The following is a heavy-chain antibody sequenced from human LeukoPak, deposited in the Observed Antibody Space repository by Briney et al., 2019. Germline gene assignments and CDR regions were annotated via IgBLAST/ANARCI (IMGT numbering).Heavy chain of an antibody. Sequence: ASLKASCKASGYIFTYYYMQRFRQSPGHRPEWMGWIHPNTIDTRYTQKFQGRVTMTQETSISTAYLHVSRVTSYDTAIYYLAIPHRSSTGTDYWGQGTLVTVSS. D-gene: IGHD2-2*02. CDR2: IHPNTIDT. CDR3: AIPHRSSTGTDY. J-gene: IGHJ4*02. CDR1: GYIFTYYY. V-gene: IGHV1-2*02.